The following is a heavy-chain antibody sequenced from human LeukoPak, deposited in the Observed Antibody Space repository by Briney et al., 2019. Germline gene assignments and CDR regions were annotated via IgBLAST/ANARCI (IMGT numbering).Heavy chain of an antibody. Sequence: SETLTLTCTVSGGPISSYYWRWLRQPPGKGLEWIGYIYYSGSTNYNPYLKSRVTTSVDTSKKQFSRTLSSVTAADTDVYYCARVYKRSSWYVGAFDIWGQETMVTVSS. V-gene: IGHV4-59*08. D-gene: IGHD6-13*01. CDR1: GGPISSYY. CDR3: ARVYKRSSWYVGAFDI. J-gene: IGHJ3*02. CDR2: IYYSGST.